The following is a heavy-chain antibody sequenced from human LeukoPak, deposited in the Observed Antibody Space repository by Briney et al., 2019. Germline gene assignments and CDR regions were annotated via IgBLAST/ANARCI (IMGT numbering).Heavy chain of an antibody. CDR1: GFTFNIYG. Sequence: RTGGSLRLSCAASGFTFNIYGMHWVRQAPGKGLEWVAFIWYDGSKKYYADSVKGRFTISRDNSKNMVSLEMNSLRTEDTAVYYCAKDVNAYCSGDCSDYWGQGTLVTVSS. V-gene: IGHV3-30*02. D-gene: IGHD2-21*01. J-gene: IGHJ4*02. CDR2: IWYDGSKK. CDR3: AKDVNAYCSGDCSDY.